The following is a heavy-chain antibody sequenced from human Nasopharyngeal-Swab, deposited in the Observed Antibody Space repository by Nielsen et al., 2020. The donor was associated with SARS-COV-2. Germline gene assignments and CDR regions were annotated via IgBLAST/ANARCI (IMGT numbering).Heavy chain of an antibody. CDR2: IYPGDSDT. D-gene: IGHD5-12*01. CDR1: GYSFTSYW. Sequence: GGSLRLSCKGSGYSFTSYWIGWVRQMPGKGLEWMGIIYPGDSDTRNSPSFQGQVTISADKSISTAYLQWSSLKASDTAMYYCARDGQPAAGYSGYDYLRGLNYWGQGTLVTVSS. V-gene: IGHV5-51*01. CDR3: ARDGQPAAGYSGYDYLRGLNY. J-gene: IGHJ4*02.